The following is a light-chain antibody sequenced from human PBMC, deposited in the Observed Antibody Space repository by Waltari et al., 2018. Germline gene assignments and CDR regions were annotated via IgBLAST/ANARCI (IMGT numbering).Light chain of an antibody. Sequence: LWHSQGEQFLDVDLHEAGRSPHHLICLGSNRASVVPDKFSGSGSGTDFTLKISRVEAEDVGVYYCMQSLRALWTFGQGTKVEIK. CDR2: LGS. V-gene: IGKV2-28*01. CDR1: LWHSQGEQF. CDR3: MQSLRALWT. J-gene: IGKJ1*01.